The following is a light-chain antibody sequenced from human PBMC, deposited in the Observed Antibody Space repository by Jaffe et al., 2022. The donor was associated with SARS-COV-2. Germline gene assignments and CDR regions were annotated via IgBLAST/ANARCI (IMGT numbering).Light chain of an antibody. J-gene: IGKJ2*01. V-gene: IGKV3-20*01. Sequence: EIVLTQSPGTLSLSPGERATLSCRASQSVSNSYLAWYQQKPGQAPRLLIYGASSRATGIPDRFSGSGSGTDFTLTISRLEPEDFAEYYCQQYGRSPEMYTFGQGTKLEIK. CDR2: GAS. CDR1: QSVSNSY. CDR3: QQYGRSPEMYT.